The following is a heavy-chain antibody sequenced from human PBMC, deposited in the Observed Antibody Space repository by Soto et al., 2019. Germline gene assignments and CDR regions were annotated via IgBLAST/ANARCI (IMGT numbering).Heavy chain of an antibody. CDR2: IIPIFGTA. Sequence: QVQLVQSGAEVKKPGSSVKVSCKASGGTFSSYAISWVRQAPGQGLEWMGGIIPIFGTANYAQKSQGRVKITADESTSTAYMELSSLSYEDTAVYYCARVAASSSWSNYYFDYWGQGTLVTVCS. J-gene: IGHJ4*02. CDR3: ARVAASSSWSNYYFDY. CDR1: GGTFSSYA. V-gene: IGHV1-69*01. D-gene: IGHD6-13*01.